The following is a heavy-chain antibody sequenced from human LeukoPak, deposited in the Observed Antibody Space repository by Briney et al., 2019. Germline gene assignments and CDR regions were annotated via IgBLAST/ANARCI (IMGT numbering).Heavy chain of an antibody. CDR3: ASAVDTAMVLPPNY. J-gene: IGHJ4*02. Sequence: ASVKVSCKASGYTFTSYGISWVRQAPGQRLEWMGWISAYNGNTNYAQKLQGRVTMTTDTSTSTAYMELRSLRSDDTAVYYCASAVDTAMVLPPNYWGQGTLVTVSS. V-gene: IGHV1-18*01. CDR2: ISAYNGNT. CDR1: GYTFTSYG. D-gene: IGHD5-18*01.